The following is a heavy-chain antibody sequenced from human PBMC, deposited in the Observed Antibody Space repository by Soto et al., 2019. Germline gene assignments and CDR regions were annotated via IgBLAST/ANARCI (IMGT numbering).Heavy chain of an antibody. Sequence: EVHLLESGGTLVQPGGSLRLSCAASGFDFGTYAMTWVRQAPGKGLVWVSGITYRGDATYYADSVKGGFTSSRDNSRNTRYLQMTSPRADDTALYYCAKDWPGTSSVTSDYWGQGTLVTVSS. J-gene: IGHJ4*02. CDR2: ITYRGDAT. CDR1: GFDFGTYA. V-gene: IGHV3-23*01. CDR3: AKDWPGTSSVTSDY. D-gene: IGHD4-17*01.